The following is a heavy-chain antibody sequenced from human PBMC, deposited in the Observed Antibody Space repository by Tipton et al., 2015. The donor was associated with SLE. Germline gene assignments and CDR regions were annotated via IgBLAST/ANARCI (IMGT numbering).Heavy chain of an antibody. V-gene: IGHV4-31*11. CDR1: GGSFSGYY. CDR3: AREYPLYGMDV. CDR2: IHYSGST. J-gene: IGHJ6*02. Sequence: TLSLTCAVYGGSFSGYYWSWIRQHPGKGLEWIGYIHYSGSTYDNPSLKSRVTISVDTSKNQFSLKLSSVTAADTAVYYCAREYPLYGMDVWGQGTTVTVSS. D-gene: IGHD2-2*02.